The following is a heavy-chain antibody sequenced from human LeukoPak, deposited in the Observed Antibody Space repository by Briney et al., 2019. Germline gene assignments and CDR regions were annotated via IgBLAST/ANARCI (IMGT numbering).Heavy chain of an antibody. CDR1: GFTFSSYA. Sequence: GRSLRLSCAASGFTFSSYAMSWVRQAPGKGLEWVSAISGSGGSTYYADSVKGRFTISRDNSKNTLYLQMNSLRAEDTAVYYCAKDSGIAVAGVRFRVSVAVYWGQGALVTVSS. CDR2: ISGSGGST. J-gene: IGHJ4*02. D-gene: IGHD6-19*01. CDR3: AKDSGIAVAGVRFRVSVAVY. V-gene: IGHV3-23*01.